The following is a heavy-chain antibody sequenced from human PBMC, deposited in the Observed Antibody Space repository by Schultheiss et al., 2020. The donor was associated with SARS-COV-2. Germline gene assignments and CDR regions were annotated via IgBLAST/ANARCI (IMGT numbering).Heavy chain of an antibody. CDR1: GFTFSNAW. J-gene: IGHJ6*03. D-gene: IGHD3-3*01. Sequence: GGSLRLSCAASGFTFSNAWMSWVRQAPGKGLEWVGRIKSKTDGGTTDYAAPVKGRFTISRDDSKNTLYLQMNSLKTEDTAVYYCAKDRGIFGVALNMDVWGKGTTVTVSS. CDR3: AKDRGIFGVALNMDV. V-gene: IGHV3-15*01. CDR2: IKSKTDGGTT.